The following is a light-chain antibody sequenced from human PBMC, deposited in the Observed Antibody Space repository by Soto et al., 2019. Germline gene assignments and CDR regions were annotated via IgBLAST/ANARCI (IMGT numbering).Light chain of an antibody. Sequence: DIVMTQSPDSLAVSLGERATINCKSSQSVLYSSNNKNYLAWYQQKPGQPPTLLIYWASTRESGVPDRFSGSGSGTDFTLTISSLQAEDVGVYYCQQYYSPPWTFGQGTKVEIK. J-gene: IGKJ1*01. CDR1: QSVLYSSNNKNY. V-gene: IGKV4-1*01. CDR2: WAS. CDR3: QQYYSPPWT.